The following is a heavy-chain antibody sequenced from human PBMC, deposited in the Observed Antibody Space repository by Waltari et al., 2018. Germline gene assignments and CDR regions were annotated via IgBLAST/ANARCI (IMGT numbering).Heavy chain of an antibody. CDR1: GGSIRSRSYY. D-gene: IGHD2-21*01. CDR3: ARHRTGGAAHGYYYYYYMDV. V-gene: IGHV4-39*01. Sequence: QLQLQESGPGLVKPSETLSLTCTVSGGSIRSRSYYWGWIRQPPGEGLGWIGSIYYSGSTSYNPSLKSRVTISVDTSKNQFSLKLSSVTAADTAVYYCARHRTGGAAHGYYYYYYMDVWGKGTTVTVSS. CDR2: IYYSGST. J-gene: IGHJ6*03.